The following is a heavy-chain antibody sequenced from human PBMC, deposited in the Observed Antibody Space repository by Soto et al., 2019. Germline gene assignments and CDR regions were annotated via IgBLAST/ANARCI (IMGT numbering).Heavy chain of an antibody. V-gene: IGHV1-18*01. CDR3: ARVRGPTSNIVVVVAAIEGFYAFDI. D-gene: IGHD2-15*01. J-gene: IGHJ3*02. CDR1: GYTFTSYG. CDR2: ISAYNGNT. Sequence: ASVKVSCKASGYTFTSYGISWVRQAPGQGLEWMGWISAYNGNTNYAQKLQGRVTMTTETSTSTAYMELRSLRSDDTAVYYCARVRGPTSNIVVVVAAIEGFYAFDIWGQGTMVTVSS.